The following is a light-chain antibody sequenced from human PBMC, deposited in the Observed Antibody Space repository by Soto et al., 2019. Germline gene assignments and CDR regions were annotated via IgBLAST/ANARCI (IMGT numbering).Light chain of an antibody. J-gene: IGLJ1*01. V-gene: IGLV2-14*03. CDR1: SSDVGAFNY. CDR3: SSYTTRNTEV. Sequence: QSVLTQPASVSGSPGQSISISCIGTSSDVGAFNYVSWYQHHPGKAPQLIIYDVTSRPSGVSNRFSASKSGNTASLTISGLQAEDEADYCCSSYTTRNTEVFGTGTKVTVL. CDR2: DVT.